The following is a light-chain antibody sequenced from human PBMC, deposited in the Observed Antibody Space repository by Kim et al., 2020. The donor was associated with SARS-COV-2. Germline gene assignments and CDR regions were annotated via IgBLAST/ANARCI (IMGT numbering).Light chain of an antibody. CDR2: DTT. J-gene: IGLJ3*02. Sequence: GTVILTCGSSTGAVTRGHFPYWFQQQPGRAPRTLIYDTTNKHSWTPARFSGSLLGGKAALTLSGAQPEDEADYYCMLSYSVAFDFVFGGGTQLTVL. CDR3: MLSYSVAFDFV. CDR1: TGAVTRGHF. V-gene: IGLV7-46*01.